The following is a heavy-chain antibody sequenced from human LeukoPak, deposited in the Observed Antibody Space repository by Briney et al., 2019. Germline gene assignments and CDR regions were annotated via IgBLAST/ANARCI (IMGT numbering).Heavy chain of an antibody. CDR3: ARAIRTRSPPMVPPAGFDP. CDR1: GGSFSGYY. J-gene: IGHJ5*02. V-gene: IGHV4-34*01. CDR2: INHSGST. D-gene: IGHD3-10*01. Sequence: SETLSLTCAVYGGSFSGYYWSWIRQPPGKGLEWIAEINHSGSTKYNTSLKSRVPISVDTYKNQFSLKLSSVTAADTAVYYCARAIRTRSPPMVPPAGFDPWGQGTLVTVSS.